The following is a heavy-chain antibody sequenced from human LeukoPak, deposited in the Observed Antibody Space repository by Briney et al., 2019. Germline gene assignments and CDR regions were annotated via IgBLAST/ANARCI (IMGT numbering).Heavy chain of an antibody. V-gene: IGHV3-49*03. D-gene: IGHD3-10*01. CDR2: IRSKLYGGTT. J-gene: IGHJ4*02. CDR1: GFTFGDYP. Sequence: GGSLRLSCTASGFTFGDYPMSWFRQTPGKGLEWVGFIRSKLYGGTTEYDASVKGRFTISRDDSKSIAYLQMNSLKTEDTAVYYCTGSFGQLTFFDYWGQGTLVTVSS. CDR3: TGSFGQLTFFDY.